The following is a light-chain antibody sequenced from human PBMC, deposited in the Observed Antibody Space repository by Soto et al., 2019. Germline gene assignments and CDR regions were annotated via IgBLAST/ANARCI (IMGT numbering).Light chain of an antibody. CDR3: QQYGSSPPYI. CDR1: QSVSSSY. Sequence: EIVLTQSPGTLSLSPGERATLSCRASQSVSSSYLAWYQQKPGQAPRLLLYGASSRATGIPDWFSGSASGTDVTLSISRLEPEDFAVYYCQQYGSSPPYIFGQGTKLEIK. J-gene: IGKJ2*01. V-gene: IGKV3-20*01. CDR2: GAS.